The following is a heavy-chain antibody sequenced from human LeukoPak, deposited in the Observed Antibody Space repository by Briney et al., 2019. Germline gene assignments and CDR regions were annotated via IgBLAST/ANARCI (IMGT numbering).Heavy chain of an antibody. Sequence: GESLKISCKASGYSFTSYWIGWVRQMPGKGLEWMGIIDPSDSETPYTPSFQDQVTISADKSLSTAYLQWNSLRASDTAMYYCARQTAMGRSGDYWGQGTLVTVSS. CDR2: IDPSDSET. CDR3: ARQTAMGRSGDY. V-gene: IGHV5-51*01. J-gene: IGHJ4*02. CDR1: GYSFTSYW. D-gene: IGHD5-18*01.